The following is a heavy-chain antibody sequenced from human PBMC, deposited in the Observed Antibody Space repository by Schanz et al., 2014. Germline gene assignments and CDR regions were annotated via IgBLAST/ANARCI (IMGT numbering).Heavy chain of an antibody. CDR1: GFTFSTYY. D-gene: IGHD3-10*01. V-gene: IGHV3-21*02. J-gene: IGHJ6*03. Sequence: EVQLVESGGGLVKPGGSLRLSCAASGFTFSTYYMNWVRQAPGKGLEWVSSISSSSSYISYADSVKGRFTISRDNAKNSLYLQMNSLRAEDTAVYYCARPSDSSGYMDVWGKGTTVTDSS. CDR2: ISSSSSYI. CDR3: ARPSDSSGYMDV.